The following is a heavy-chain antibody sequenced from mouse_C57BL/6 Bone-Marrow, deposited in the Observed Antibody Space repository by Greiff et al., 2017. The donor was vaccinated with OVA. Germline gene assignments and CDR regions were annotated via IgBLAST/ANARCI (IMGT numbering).Heavy chain of an antibody. V-gene: IGHV1-82*01. D-gene: IGHD1-1*01. CDR1: GYAFSSSW. CDR2: IYPGDGDT. CDR3: ARQREYYYGSSYEEYFDY. J-gene: IGHJ2*01. Sequence: VQLQQSGPELVKPGASVKISCKASGYAFSSSWMNWVKQRPGKGLEWIGRIYPGDGDTNYNGKFKGKATLTAAKSSSTAYMQLSSLTSEDSAVYFCARQREYYYGSSYEEYFDYWGQGTTLTVSS.